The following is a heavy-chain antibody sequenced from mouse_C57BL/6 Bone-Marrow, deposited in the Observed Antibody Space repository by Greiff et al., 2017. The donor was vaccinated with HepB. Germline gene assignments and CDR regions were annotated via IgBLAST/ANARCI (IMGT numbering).Heavy chain of an antibody. CDR3: ARDGPGAMDY. D-gene: IGHD2-3*01. CDR1: GYTFTSYT. J-gene: IGHJ4*01. CDR2: INPSSGYT. Sequence: LEESGAELARPGASVKMSCKASGYTFTSYTMHWVKQRPGQGLEWIGYINPSSGYTKYNQKFKDKATLTADKSSSTAYMQLSSLTSEDSAVYYCARDGPGAMDYWGQGTSVTVSS. V-gene: IGHV1-4*01.